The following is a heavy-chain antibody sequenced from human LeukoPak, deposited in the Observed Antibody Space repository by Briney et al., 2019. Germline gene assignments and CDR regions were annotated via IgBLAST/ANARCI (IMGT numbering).Heavy chain of an antibody. CDR2: ISAYNCNT. J-gene: IGHJ5*02. CDR3: ARGKPWFDP. V-gene: IGHV1-18*01. CDR1: GYTFTSYG. Sequence: ASVNVSCKASGYTFTSYGMSWVRQAPGQGLEWIGLISAYNCNTNYAQKLQGRVTMTTETSTRTAYMELRSMRFDDRAVYYCARGKPWFDPWGEGTLVTVSS.